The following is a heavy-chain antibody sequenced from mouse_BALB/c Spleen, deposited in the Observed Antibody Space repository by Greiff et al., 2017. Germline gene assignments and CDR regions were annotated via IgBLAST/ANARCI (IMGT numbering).Heavy chain of an antibody. CDR3: ARSDYGSPWFAY. Sequence: EVKLVESGGGLVQPGGSRKLSCAASGFTFSSFGMHWVRQAPEKGLEWVAYISSGSSTIYYADTVKGRFTISRDNPKNTLFLQMTSLRSEDTAMYYCARSDYGSPWFAYWGQGTLVTVSA. CDR1: GFTFSSFG. J-gene: IGHJ3*01. V-gene: IGHV5-17*02. D-gene: IGHD1-1*01. CDR2: ISSGSSTI.